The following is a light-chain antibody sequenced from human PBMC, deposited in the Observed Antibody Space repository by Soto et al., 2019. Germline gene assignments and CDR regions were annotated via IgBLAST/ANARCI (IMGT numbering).Light chain of an antibody. V-gene: IGKV3-15*01. Sequence: IVLTQSPGTLSSFPCDRVTLSCRASQSVSSNLAWYQQKPGQAPRLPIYGASTRATGIPARFSGSGSGTEFTLTISSLQSEDFAVYYCQQYNNWPLTFGGGTKVDIK. CDR3: QQYNNWPLT. CDR2: GAS. CDR1: QSVSSN. J-gene: IGKJ4*01.